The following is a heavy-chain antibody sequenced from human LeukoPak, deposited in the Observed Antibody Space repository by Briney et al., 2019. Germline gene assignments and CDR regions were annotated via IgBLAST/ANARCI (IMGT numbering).Heavy chain of an antibody. CDR2: IYYSGST. CDR3: ARSACSGGSCYSDYYYMDV. V-gene: IGHV4-39*07. CDR1: GGSISSSSYY. J-gene: IGHJ6*03. D-gene: IGHD2-15*01. Sequence: SETLSLTCTVSGGSISSSSYYWGWIRQPPGKGLEWIGSIYYSGSTYYNPSLKSRVTISIDTSKRQFSLKLSSVTAADTAVYYCARSACSGGSCYSDYYYMDVWGKGTTATVSS.